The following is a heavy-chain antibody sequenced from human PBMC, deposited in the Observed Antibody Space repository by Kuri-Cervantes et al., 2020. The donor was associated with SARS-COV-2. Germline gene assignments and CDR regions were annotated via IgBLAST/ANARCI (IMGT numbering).Heavy chain of an antibody. J-gene: IGHJ6*03. CDR3: ARVVVVPAAQAPYYYYYMDV. V-gene: IGHV1-2*02. CDR2: INPDTGGT. D-gene: IGHD2-2*01. Sequence: ASVKVSCKASGYPFTGFYLHWVRQTPGQGLEWMGWINPDTGGTSCAPKFQGRVTMTRDTSITTAYMELSRLRSDDTAVYYCARVVVVPAAQAPYYYYYMDVWGKGTTVTVSS. CDR1: GYPFTGFY.